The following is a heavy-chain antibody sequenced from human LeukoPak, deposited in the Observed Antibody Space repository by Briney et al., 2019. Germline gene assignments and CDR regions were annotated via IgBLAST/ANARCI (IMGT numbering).Heavy chain of an antibody. J-gene: IGHJ4*02. Sequence: ASVTVSCQGSGYTFTSYGISGVRPAGGQGREWMGWISAYNGNTNYAQKLQGRVTMTTDTSTSTDYMELRSLRSDDTAVYCCARNRGSSWYDDYWGQGTLVTVSS. D-gene: IGHD6-13*01. V-gene: IGHV1-18*01. CDR3: ARNRGSSWYDDY. CDR1: GYTFTSYG. CDR2: ISAYNGNT.